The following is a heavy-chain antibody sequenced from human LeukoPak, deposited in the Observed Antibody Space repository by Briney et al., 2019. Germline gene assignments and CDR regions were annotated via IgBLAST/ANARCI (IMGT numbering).Heavy chain of an antibody. CDR1: GGSVSSGSYY. Sequence: PSETLSLTCTVSGGSVSSGSYYWSWIRQPPGKGLEWIGYIYYSGSTNYNPSLKSRVTISVDTSKNQFSLKLSSVTAADTAVYYCARVPGPIVVVPAAHPTSDHWGQGTLVTVSS. J-gene: IGHJ5*02. D-gene: IGHD2-2*01. CDR2: IYYSGST. V-gene: IGHV4-61*01. CDR3: ARVPGPIVVVPAAHPTSDH.